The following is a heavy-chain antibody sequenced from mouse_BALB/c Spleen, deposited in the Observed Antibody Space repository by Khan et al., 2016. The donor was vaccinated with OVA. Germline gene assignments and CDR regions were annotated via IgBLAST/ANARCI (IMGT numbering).Heavy chain of an antibody. CDR3: ARSLVDYHAMDY. Sequence: EVELVESGGGLVKPGGSLKLSCSASGFSFSSYAMSWVRQTPEKRLEWVATISTGGHYTFYSDSVKGRFTISRANAKNTLYLQMSSLRSEDRAMDYCARSLVDYHAMDYWGQGTAVTVSS. CDR2: ISTGGHYT. D-gene: IGHD2-2*01. CDR1: GFSFSSYA. V-gene: IGHV5-9-3*01. J-gene: IGHJ4*01.